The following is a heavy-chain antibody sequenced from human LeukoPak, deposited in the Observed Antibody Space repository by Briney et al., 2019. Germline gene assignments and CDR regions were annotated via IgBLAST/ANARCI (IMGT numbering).Heavy chain of an antibody. CDR3: ARVTTTYYGSFDY. V-gene: IGHV3-23*01. J-gene: IGHJ4*02. Sequence: PGGSLRLSCAASRFTFNTYAMSWVRQAPGKGLEWVSAISGSGGSTYYADSVKGRFTISRDNAKNTLYLQMNSLRAEDTAVYYCARVTTTYYGSFDYWGQGTLVTVSS. CDR1: RFTFNTYA. D-gene: IGHD3-10*01. CDR2: ISGSGGST.